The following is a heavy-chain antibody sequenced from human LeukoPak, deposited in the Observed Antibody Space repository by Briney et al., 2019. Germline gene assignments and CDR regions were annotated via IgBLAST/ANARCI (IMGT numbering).Heavy chain of an antibody. Sequence: ASVKVSCKASGYTFTGYYMHWVRQAPGQGLEWMGWINPNSGGTNYAQKLQGRVTMTTDTSTTTAYMELRSLRSDDTAVYYCAITMVRGARGAFDIWGQGTMVTVSS. CDR1: GYTFTGYY. CDR3: AITMVRGARGAFDI. V-gene: IGHV1-2*02. CDR2: INPNSGGT. J-gene: IGHJ3*02. D-gene: IGHD3-10*01.